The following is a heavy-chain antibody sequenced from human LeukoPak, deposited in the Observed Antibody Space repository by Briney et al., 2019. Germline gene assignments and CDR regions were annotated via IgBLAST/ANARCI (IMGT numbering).Heavy chain of an antibody. D-gene: IGHD3-9*01. CDR3: ARESYDILTGYSYYYYGMDV. J-gene: IGHJ6*02. Sequence: PGRSLRLSCAASGFTFSSYGMHWVRQAPGKGLEWVAVMSYDGSNKFYADSVKGRFTISRDNSKNTLYLQMNSLRAEDTAVYYCARESYDILTGYSYYYYGMDVWGQGTTVTVSS. V-gene: IGHV3-30*03. CDR2: MSYDGSNK. CDR1: GFTFSSYG.